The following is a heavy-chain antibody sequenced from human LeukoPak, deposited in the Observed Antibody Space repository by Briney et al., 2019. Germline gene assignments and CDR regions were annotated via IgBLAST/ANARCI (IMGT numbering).Heavy chain of an antibody. V-gene: IGHV4-61*08. Sequence: SQTLSLTCTVSGGSISSGGYYWSWIRQHPGKGLEWIGYIYYSGSTNYNSSLKSRVTISVDTSKNQLSLKLNSVTAADTAVYYCASIVYSNGYYSGGWFDPWGQGTLVTVSS. D-gene: IGHD6-19*01. CDR3: ASIVYSNGYYSGGWFDP. J-gene: IGHJ5*02. CDR2: IYYSGST. CDR1: GGSISSGGYY.